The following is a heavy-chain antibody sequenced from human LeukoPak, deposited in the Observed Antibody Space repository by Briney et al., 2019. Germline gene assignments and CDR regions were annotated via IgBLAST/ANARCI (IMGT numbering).Heavy chain of an antibody. D-gene: IGHD2-2*01. J-gene: IGHJ6*03. CDR1: EFSVGSNY. CDR2: IYSGGST. V-gene: IGHV3-66*01. Sequence: GGSLRLSCAASEFSVGSNYMTWVRQAPGKGLEWVSLIYSGGSTYYADSVKGRFTISRDNSKNTLYLQMNSLRAEDTAVYYCARDYCSSTSCYRYYYMDVWGKGTTVTVSS. CDR3: ARDYCSSTSCYRYYYMDV.